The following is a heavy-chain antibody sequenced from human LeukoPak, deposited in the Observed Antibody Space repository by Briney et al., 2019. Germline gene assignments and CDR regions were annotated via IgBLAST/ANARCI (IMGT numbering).Heavy chain of an antibody. D-gene: IGHD1-26*01. CDR3: ARDHGGSYSY. Sequence: GGSLRLSCAASGFIFSSYSMNWVRQTPGKGLEWISYISSGSGTTYYGDSVQGRFITSRDNAKNSLYLQMNSLRAEDTAVYYCARDHGGSYSYWGQGTLVTVSS. CDR2: ISSGSGTT. V-gene: IGHV3-48*01. CDR1: GFIFSSYS. J-gene: IGHJ4*02.